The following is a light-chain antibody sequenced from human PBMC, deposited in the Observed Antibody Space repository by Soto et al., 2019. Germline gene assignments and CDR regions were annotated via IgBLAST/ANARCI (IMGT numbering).Light chain of an antibody. V-gene: IGLV2-23*01. Sequence: QSALTQPASVSGSPGQSITISCTGTSSDVGSYNLVSWYQQHPGKAPKLMIYEGSKRPSGVSNRFSGSKSGNTASLTISGFQAEDEADYYCCSYAGSSTCVFGGGTKVTVL. J-gene: IGLJ2*01. CDR1: SSDVGSYNL. CDR2: EGS. CDR3: CSYAGSSTCV.